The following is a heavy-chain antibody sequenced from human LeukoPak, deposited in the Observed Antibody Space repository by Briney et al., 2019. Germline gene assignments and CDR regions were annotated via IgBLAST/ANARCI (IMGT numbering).Heavy chain of an antibody. V-gene: IGHV3-21*01. CDR2: ISSSSYI. CDR3: ARYDIVVVPAVYNWFDP. CDR1: GFTFSSYS. Sequence: GGSLRLSCAASGFTFSSYSMNWVRQAPGKGLEWVSSISSSSYIYYADSVKGRFTISRDNAKNSLYLQMNSLRAEDTAVYYCARYDIVVVPAVYNWFDPWGQGTMVTVSS. D-gene: IGHD2-2*01. J-gene: IGHJ5*02.